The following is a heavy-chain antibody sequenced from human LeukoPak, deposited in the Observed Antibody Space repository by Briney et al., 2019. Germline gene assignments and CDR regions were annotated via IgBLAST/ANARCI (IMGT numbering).Heavy chain of an antibody. CDR2: IKSKTDGGTT. D-gene: IGHD2-2*01. CDR3: TTDLLSSIVVVPAADPFYY. CDR1: GFTFSNAW. V-gene: IGHV3-15*01. Sequence: GGSLRLSCAASGFTFSNAWMSWVRQAPGKGLEWVGRIKSKTDGGTTDYAAPVKDRFTISRDDSKNTLYLQMNSLKTEDTAVYYCTTDLLSSIVVVPAADPFYYWGQGTLVTVSS. J-gene: IGHJ4*02.